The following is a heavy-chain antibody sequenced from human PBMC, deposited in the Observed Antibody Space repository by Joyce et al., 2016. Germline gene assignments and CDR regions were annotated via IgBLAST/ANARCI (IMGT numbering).Heavy chain of an antibody. CDR2: FIPLFNRG. Sequence: QVQLVQSGAEVKEPGSSVKVSCKASGGTFNSYSISWVRQAPGQGLEWMGGFIPLFNRGDYAPKFEGRVTITADDSTSTAYMELSSLRFEDTAVYYCARVGGANWFDPWGQGTLVTVSS. CDR3: ARVGGANWFDP. J-gene: IGHJ5*02. V-gene: IGHV1-69*01. CDR1: GGTFNSYS. D-gene: IGHD3-10*01.